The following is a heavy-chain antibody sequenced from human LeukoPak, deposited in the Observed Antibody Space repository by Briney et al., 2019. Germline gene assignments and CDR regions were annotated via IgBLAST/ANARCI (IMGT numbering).Heavy chain of an antibody. V-gene: IGHV3-30*03. Sequence: GRSLRLSCAASGFTFSSYGMHWVRQAPGKGLEWVAVISYDGSNKYYADSVKGRFTISRDNSKNTLYLQMNSLRAEDTAVYYCALGLGYCSGGSCYSTDYWGQGTLVTVSS. CDR2: ISYDGSNK. D-gene: IGHD2-15*01. J-gene: IGHJ4*02. CDR1: GFTFSSYG. CDR3: ALGLGYCSGGSCYSTDY.